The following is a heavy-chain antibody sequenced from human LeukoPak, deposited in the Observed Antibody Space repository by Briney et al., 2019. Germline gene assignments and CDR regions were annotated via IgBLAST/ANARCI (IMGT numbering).Heavy chain of an antibody. D-gene: IGHD5-18*01. CDR2: MNPNSGRT. CDR3: ASGYSYDL. J-gene: IGHJ2*01. V-gene: IGHV1-8*01. Sequence: ASVKVSCKASGYTLTSYDINWVRQATGQGLEWMGWMNPNSGRTGYAQNFQGRITITRNTSISTAYMELSSLRSEDTAVYYCASGYSYDLWGRGTLVTVSS. CDR1: GYTLTSYD.